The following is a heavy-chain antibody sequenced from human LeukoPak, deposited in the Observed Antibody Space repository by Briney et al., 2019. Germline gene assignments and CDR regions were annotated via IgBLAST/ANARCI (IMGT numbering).Heavy chain of an antibody. Sequence: SETLSLTCTVSGGSISSSSYYWGWIRQPPGKGLEWIGSIYYSGSTYYNPSLKSRVTISVDTSKNQFSLKLSSVTAADTAVYYCARTAPTTHWGQGTLVTVSS. V-gene: IGHV4-39*01. D-gene: IGHD5-12*01. J-gene: IGHJ4*02. CDR1: GGSISSSSYY. CDR3: ARTAPTTH. CDR2: IYYSGST.